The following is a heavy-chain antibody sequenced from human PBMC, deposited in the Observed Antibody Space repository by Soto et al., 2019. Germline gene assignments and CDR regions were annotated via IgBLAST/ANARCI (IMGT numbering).Heavy chain of an antibody. Sequence: QVQLVQSGAEVKKPGSSVKVSCKASGGTFSSYAISWVRQAPGQGLEWMGGIIPIFGTAKYAQKFQDRVTITADESTSTAYLELSTLRSEHTAVYYCARSSITLVRGADYAMDVWGQGTTVTVSS. CDR3: ARSSITLVRGADYAMDV. CDR2: IIPIFGTA. CDR1: GGTFSSYA. D-gene: IGHD3-10*01. J-gene: IGHJ6*02. V-gene: IGHV1-69*01.